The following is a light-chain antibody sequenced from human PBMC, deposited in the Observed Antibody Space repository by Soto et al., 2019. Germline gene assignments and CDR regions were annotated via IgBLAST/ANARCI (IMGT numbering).Light chain of an antibody. J-gene: IGKJ1*01. CDR1: QSISNW. Sequence: DIQMTQSPSTLSASVGDRVTITCRASQSISNWLAWYQQNPGKAPKLLIYDASSLESGVPSRFSGSGSGTKFTLTISSLQPDDFATYYCQQYNTYSWTFGQGTKVEIK. V-gene: IGKV1-5*01. CDR2: DAS. CDR3: QQYNTYSWT.